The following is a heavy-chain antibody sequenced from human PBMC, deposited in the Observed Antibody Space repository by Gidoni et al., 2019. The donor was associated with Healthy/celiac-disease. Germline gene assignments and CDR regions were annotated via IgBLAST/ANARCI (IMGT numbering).Heavy chain of an antibody. CDR2: IDTSGST. V-gene: IGHV4-61*02. D-gene: IGHD3-22*01. J-gene: IGHJ3*02. Sequence: QVQLQESGPGLVKSSQTLPLTCTVSGGSISSGSYYWRWNRQPARKGLEWIGRIDTSGSTNYNPSLKSRVTMSGDTSKNQFSLKLRSVTDADTAVYYGARDFSTMIVVGRLDAFDIWSQGTMVTVSS. CDR3: ARDFSTMIVVGRLDAFDI. CDR1: GGSISSGSYY.